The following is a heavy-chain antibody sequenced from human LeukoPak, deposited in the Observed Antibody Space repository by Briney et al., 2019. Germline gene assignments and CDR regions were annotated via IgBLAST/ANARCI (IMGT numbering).Heavy chain of an antibody. V-gene: IGHV1-46*01. CDR1: GYIFTSYF. J-gene: IGHJ5*02. Sequence: ASVKVSSKASGYIFTSYFMHWVRQAPGQGLEWMGLINPSGGSTRYAQKFQGRVTMTRDMSTSTVYMELSSLRAEDTAVYYCARALPHRRLMDTTMEQHWFDPWGQGTLVTVSS. D-gene: IGHD5-18*01. CDR3: ARALPHRRLMDTTMEQHWFDP. CDR2: INPSGGST.